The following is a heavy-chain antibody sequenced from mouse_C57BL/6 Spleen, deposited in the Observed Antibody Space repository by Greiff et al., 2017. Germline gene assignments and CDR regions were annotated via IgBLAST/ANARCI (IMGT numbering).Heavy chain of an antibody. CDR2: ISDGGSYT. CDR1: GFTFSSYA. Sequence: EVKLVESGGGLVKPGGSLKLSCAASGFTFSSYAMSWVRQTPEKRLEWVATISDGGSYTYYPDNVKGRFTISRDNAKNNLYLQMSHLKSEDTAMYYYARDPQRGMDYWGQGTSVTVSS. J-gene: IGHJ4*01. V-gene: IGHV5-4*01. CDR3: ARDPQRGMDY.